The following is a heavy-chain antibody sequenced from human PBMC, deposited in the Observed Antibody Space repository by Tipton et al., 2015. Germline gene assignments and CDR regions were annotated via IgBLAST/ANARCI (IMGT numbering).Heavy chain of an antibody. CDR3: ARLRETYGSDSDNWFDP. Sequence: TLSLTCNVSGDAISSHYWSWIRQPPGKGLEWIGNIYYSGSTKYNPSLKSRVTISVDTSKNQFSLKLSSMTAADTAVYYCARLRETYGSDSDNWFDPWGQGTLVTVSS. CDR2: IYYSGST. V-gene: IGHV4-59*11. J-gene: IGHJ5*02. CDR1: GDAISSHY. D-gene: IGHD3-10*01.